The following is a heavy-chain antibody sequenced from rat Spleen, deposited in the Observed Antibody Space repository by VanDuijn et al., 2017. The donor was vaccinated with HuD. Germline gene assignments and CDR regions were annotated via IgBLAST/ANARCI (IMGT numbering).Heavy chain of an antibody. CDR2: IRSGGST. V-gene: IGHV2-65*01. CDR1: GFSLTSYY. Sequence: QVQLKETGPGLVQPTQTLSITCTVSGFSLTSYYIQWVRQTPGKGLEWMGFIRSGGSTEYNPEFESRLSISRDTSKNQVFLKMNSLKTEDTGVYYCARDRDTASHYWYFDFWGPGTMVTVSS. D-gene: IGHD2-5*01. J-gene: IGHJ1*01. CDR3: ARDRDTASHYWYFDF.